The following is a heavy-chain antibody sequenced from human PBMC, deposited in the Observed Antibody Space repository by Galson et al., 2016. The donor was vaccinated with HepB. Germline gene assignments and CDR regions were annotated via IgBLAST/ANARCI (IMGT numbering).Heavy chain of an antibody. D-gene: IGHD6-13*01. J-gene: IGHJ4*02. CDR3: ARDQFVAAAGISAHYFDF. CDR2: ISYSGST. Sequence: TLSLTCTVSGDSISSGGYYWSWIRQHPAKGLEWIGYISYSGSTYYNPSLESRITISIDTSKNQFSLKLSSVTAADTAVYYCARDQFVAAAGISAHYFDFWGQGTLVTVSS. CDR1: GDSISSGGYY. V-gene: IGHV4-30-4*08.